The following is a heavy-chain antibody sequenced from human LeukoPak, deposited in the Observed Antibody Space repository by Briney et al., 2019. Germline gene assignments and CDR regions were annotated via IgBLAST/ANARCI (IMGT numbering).Heavy chain of an antibody. V-gene: IGHV1-2*06. D-gene: IGHD1-26*01. Sequence: ASVTVSCKASGYTFTGYYMHWVRQAPGQGLEWMGRINPNSGGTNYAQKFQGRVTMTRDTSISTAYMELSRLRSDDTAVYYCARDSSGSYGWFDPWGQGTLVTVSS. CDR3: ARDSSGSYGWFDP. CDR2: INPNSGGT. J-gene: IGHJ5*02. CDR1: GYTFTGYY.